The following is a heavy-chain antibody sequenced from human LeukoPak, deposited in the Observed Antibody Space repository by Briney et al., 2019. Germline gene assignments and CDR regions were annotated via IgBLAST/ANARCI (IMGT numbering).Heavy chain of an antibody. CDR1: GLTLTSYE. CDR3: ARGTYSSNWVVDY. Sequence: GGSLRLSCAASGLTLTSYEMNGVRRATEKGREWISYMSRTGNKIFYADSVKGRYPVSRDSAKNSLYVKMHTVRAEHTAVYFCARGTYSSNWVVDYWGQGRLV. D-gene: IGHD6-13*01. CDR2: MSRTGNKI. V-gene: IGHV3-48*03. J-gene: IGHJ4*02.